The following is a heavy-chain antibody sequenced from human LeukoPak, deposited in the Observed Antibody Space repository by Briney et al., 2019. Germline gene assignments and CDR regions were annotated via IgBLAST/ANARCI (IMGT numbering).Heavy chain of an antibody. CDR2: INPSGGST. D-gene: IGHD6-6*01. J-gene: IGHJ4*02. V-gene: IGHV1-46*01. CDR1: GYTFTSYY. Sequence: ASVTVSCKASGYTFTSYYMHWVRQAPGQGLEWVGIINPSGGSTSYAQKFQGRVTMTRDTSTSTVYMELSSLRSEDTAVYYCARDSRLVYSSSSPAFDYWGQGTLVTVSS. CDR3: ARDSRLVYSSSSPAFDY.